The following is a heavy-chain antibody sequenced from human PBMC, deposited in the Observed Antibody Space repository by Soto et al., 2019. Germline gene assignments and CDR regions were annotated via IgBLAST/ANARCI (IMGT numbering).Heavy chain of an antibody. CDR3: ARRYGSFFDI. CDR2: IYYSGST. J-gene: IGHJ3*02. V-gene: IGHV4-59*08. CDR1: GGSISSYY. Sequence: QVQLQESGPGLVKPSETLSLTCTVSGGSISSYYWSWIRQPPGKGLEWIGYIYYSGSTNYNPSLKSRFTIPVDTSKNQFSLKLSSVTAADTAVYYCARRYGSFFDIWGQGTMVTVSS. D-gene: IGHD3-10*01.